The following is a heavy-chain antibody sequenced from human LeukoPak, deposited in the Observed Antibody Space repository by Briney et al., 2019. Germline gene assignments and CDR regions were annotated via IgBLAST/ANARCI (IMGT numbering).Heavy chain of an antibody. CDR3: ARSIAARPPPY. V-gene: IGHV1-2*02. D-gene: IGHD6-6*01. CDR2: INPNSGGT. Sequence: GASVKVSCKASGYTFTGYYMHWVRQAPGQGLEWMGRINPNSGGTNYAQKFQGRVTMTRDTSISTVYMELSRLRSDDTAVYYCARSIAARPPPYWGQGTLVTVSS. CDR1: GYTFTGYY. J-gene: IGHJ4*02.